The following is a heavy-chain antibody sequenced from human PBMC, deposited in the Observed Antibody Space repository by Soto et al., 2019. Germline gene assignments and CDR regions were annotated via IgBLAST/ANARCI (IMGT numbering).Heavy chain of an antibody. D-gene: IGHD2-2*01. CDR1: GFTFSSYS. CDR2: ISSSSSYI. V-gene: IGHV3-21*01. CDR3: ARVVKNAYYYYYYMDV. Sequence: GGSLRLSCAASGFTFSSYSMNWVRQAPGKGLEWVSSISSSSSYIYYADSVKGRFTISRDNAKNSLYLQMNSLRAEGTAVYYCARVVKNAYYYYYYMDVWGKGTTVTVSS. J-gene: IGHJ6*03.